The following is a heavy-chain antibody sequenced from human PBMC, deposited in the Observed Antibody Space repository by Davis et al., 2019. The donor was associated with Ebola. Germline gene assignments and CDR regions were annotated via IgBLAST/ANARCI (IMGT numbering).Heavy chain of an antibody. Sequence: SETLSLTCAVYGGSFSGYYWSWIRQPPGKGLEWIGEINHSGSTNYNPSLKSRVTISVDTSKNQFSLKLSSVTAADTAVYYCARILWYPSSGGGFDPWGQGTLVTVSS. J-gene: IGHJ5*02. D-gene: IGHD2-21*01. CDR2: INHSGST. CDR1: GGSFSGYY. CDR3: ARILWYPSSGGGFDP. V-gene: IGHV4-34*01.